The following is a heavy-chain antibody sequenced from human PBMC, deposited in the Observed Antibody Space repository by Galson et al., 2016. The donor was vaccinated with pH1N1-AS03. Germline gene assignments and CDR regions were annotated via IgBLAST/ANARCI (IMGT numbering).Heavy chain of an antibody. CDR2: INAGNGNT. Sequence: SVKVSCKASGYTFISYVMHWVRQAPGQRLEWMGWINAGNGNTTYSQSFQGRVTITRDTSASKAYMELSSLRSEDTAVYYCARGRWSYGMDVWGQGTPVPVPS. V-gene: IGHV1-3*01. CDR1: GYTFISYV. CDR3: ARGRWSYGMDV. J-gene: IGHJ6*02.